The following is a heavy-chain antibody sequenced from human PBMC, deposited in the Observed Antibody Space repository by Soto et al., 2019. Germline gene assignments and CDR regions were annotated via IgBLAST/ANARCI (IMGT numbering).Heavy chain of an antibody. CDR1: GFTFSNYW. V-gene: IGHV3-7*01. J-gene: IGHJ4*02. D-gene: IGHD2-15*01. CDR3: SRDVVVGAKALNY. CDR2: IKEDGSEK. Sequence: GSLLLACSASGFTFSNYWMTWVRQAPGKGLEWVANIKEDGSEKHYVDSVKGRFTISRDNAKNSLYLQMNSLRVEDTAVYFCSRDVVVGAKALNYWGQAALVTVSS.